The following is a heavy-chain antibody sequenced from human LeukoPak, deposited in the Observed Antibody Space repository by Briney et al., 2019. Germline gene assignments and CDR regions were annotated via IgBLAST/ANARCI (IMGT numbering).Heavy chain of an antibody. CDR2: MNPNSGNT. CDR1: GYTFTSYD. V-gene: IGHV1-8*01. CDR3: ARDGYKMTNRAFDY. D-gene: IGHD5-24*01. J-gene: IGHJ4*02. Sequence: ASVKVSCKASGYTFTSYDINWVRQATGQGLEWMGWMNPNSGNTGYAQKFQGRVTMTRNTSISTAYMELSSLRSEDTAVYYCARDGYKMTNRAFDYWGQGTLVTVSS.